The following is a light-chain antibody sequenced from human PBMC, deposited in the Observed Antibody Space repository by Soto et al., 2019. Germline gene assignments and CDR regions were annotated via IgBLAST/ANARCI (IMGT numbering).Light chain of an antibody. V-gene: IGKV1-5*03. Sequence: DIQVTQSPASVSASVGDRVTITCRAGQDIGSWLSWYQHKPGKAPKLLIYKASSLESGVPSRFSGSGSGTEFTLTISSLQPDDFATYYCQQYNSYSPMYTFGQGTKVDIK. J-gene: IGKJ2*01. CDR2: KAS. CDR1: QDIGSW. CDR3: QQYNSYSPMYT.